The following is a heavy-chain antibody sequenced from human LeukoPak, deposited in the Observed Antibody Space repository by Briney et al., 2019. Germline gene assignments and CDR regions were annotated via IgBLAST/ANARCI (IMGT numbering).Heavy chain of an antibody. Sequence: GGSLRLSCTASGFTFSGAWMTWVRQAPGKGLEWVANIREDGTEKNYMDSVKGRFTISRDNAKNSLYLQMNSLRAEDTAVYYCAREGGEWELLRTFDYWGQGTLVTVSS. V-gene: IGHV3-7*01. CDR1: GFTFSGAW. D-gene: IGHD1-26*01. J-gene: IGHJ4*02. CDR3: AREGGEWELLRTFDY. CDR2: IREDGTEK.